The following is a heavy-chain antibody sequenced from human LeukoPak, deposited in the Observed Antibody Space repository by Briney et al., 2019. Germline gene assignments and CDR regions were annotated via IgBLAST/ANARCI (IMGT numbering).Heavy chain of an antibody. D-gene: IGHD1-1*01. CDR1: VGSFSGYY. CDR3: ARGSWSYYGKDV. V-gene: IGHV4-34*01. Sequence: SETLSLTCAVYVGSFSGYYWSWIRQPPGKGLEWIGEINHSGSTNYNPSLKSRVTISVDTSKNQFSLKLSSVTAADTAVYYCARGSWSYYGKDVWGQGTTVTVSS. CDR2: INHSGST. J-gene: IGHJ6*02.